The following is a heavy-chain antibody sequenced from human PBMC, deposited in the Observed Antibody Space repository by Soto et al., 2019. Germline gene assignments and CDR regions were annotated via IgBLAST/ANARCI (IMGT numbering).Heavy chain of an antibody. Sequence: PSETLSLTCAVYGGSFSGYYWSWIRQPPGKGLEWIGEINHSGSTNYNPSLKSRVTISVDTSKNQFSLKLSSVTAADTAVYYCARNRPLPFVVVPAAKDYYGMDVWGQGTTVTVSS. CDR3: ARNRPLPFVVVPAAKDYYGMDV. V-gene: IGHV4-34*01. D-gene: IGHD2-2*01. CDR2: INHSGST. CDR1: GGSFSGYY. J-gene: IGHJ6*02.